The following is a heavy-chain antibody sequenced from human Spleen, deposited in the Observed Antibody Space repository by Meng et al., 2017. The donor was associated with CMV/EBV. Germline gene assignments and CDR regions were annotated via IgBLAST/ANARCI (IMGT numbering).Heavy chain of an antibody. J-gene: IGHJ3*02. CDR3: ARHGDTMVSGGAFDI. Sequence: GGSLRLSCAVSGFTFSSYSMNWVRQAPGKGLEWVSSISSSSSYIYYADSVKGRFTISRDNAKNTLYLQMNSLRAADTAMDYCARHGDTMVSGGAFDIWGQGTMVTVSS. CDR2: ISSSSSYI. D-gene: IGHD3-10*01. CDR1: GFTFSSYS. V-gene: IGHV3-21*04.